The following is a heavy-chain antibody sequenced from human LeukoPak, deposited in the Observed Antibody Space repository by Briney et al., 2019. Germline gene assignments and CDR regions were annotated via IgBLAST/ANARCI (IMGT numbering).Heavy chain of an antibody. Sequence: SVKVSCKASGATFSSYAISWVRQAPGQGLEWMGRIIPIFGTANYAQKFQGRVTITTDESTSTAYMELSSLRSEDTAVYYCARDYTKYYDILTGYNDAFDIWGQGTMVTVSS. D-gene: IGHD3-9*01. J-gene: IGHJ3*02. CDR1: GATFSSYA. CDR2: IIPIFGTA. V-gene: IGHV1-69*05. CDR3: ARDYTKYYDILTGYNDAFDI.